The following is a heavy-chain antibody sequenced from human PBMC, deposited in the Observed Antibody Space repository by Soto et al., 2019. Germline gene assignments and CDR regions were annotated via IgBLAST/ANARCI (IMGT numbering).Heavy chain of an antibody. CDR3: ARRMGILTAYYSSNLAP. Sequence: ASVKVSCKASGYTFTCYGISWVRQAPGQGLEWMGWISAYNGNTNYAQKLQGRVTMTTDTSTSTAYMELRSLRSDDTAVYYCARRMGILTAYYSSNLAPWGQGTLVTVSS. V-gene: IGHV1-18*01. CDR1: GYTFTCYG. CDR2: ISAYNGNT. D-gene: IGHD3-9*01. J-gene: IGHJ4*02.